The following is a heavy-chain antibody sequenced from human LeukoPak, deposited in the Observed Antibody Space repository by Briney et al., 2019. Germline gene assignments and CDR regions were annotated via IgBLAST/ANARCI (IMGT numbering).Heavy chain of an antibody. V-gene: IGHV4-38-2*01. D-gene: IGHD5-18*01. J-gene: IGHJ4*02. CDR2: IYHSGST. CDR3: ASSTRQTWIQLWLYFDY. CDR1: GYSISSGYY. Sequence: SETLSLTCAVSGYSISSGYYWGWIRQPPGKGLEWIGSIYHSGSTYYNPSLKSRVTISVDTSKNQFSLKLSSVTAADTAVYYCASSTRQTWIQLWLYFDYWGQGTLVTVSS.